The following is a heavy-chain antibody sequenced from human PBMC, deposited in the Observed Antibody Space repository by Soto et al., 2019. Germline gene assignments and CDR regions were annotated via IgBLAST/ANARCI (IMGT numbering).Heavy chain of an antibody. Sequence: QVQLVESGGGVVQPGTSLRLSCAASGFTFSNDGMYWVRQAPGKGLEWVALIWYDGSKKYYADSVKGRFTISRDNSKNTLYLNMTSLRVEDTAVYYCARLSGSYLDYWGQGTLVTVSS. J-gene: IGHJ4*02. CDR1: GFTFSNDG. D-gene: IGHD3-10*01. CDR2: IWYDGSKK. CDR3: ARLSGSYLDY. V-gene: IGHV3-33*01.